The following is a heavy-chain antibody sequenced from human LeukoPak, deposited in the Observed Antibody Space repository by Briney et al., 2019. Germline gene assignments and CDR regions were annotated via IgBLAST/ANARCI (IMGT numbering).Heavy chain of an antibody. V-gene: IGHV4-34*01. Sequence: TSETLSLTCAVYGGSFSGYYWSWIRQPPGKGLEWIGEINHSGSTNYNPSLKSRVTISVDTSKNQFSLKLSSVTAADTAVYCCARDMVRGVAFSWFDPWGQGTLVTV. D-gene: IGHD3-10*01. J-gene: IGHJ5*02. CDR2: INHSGST. CDR1: GGSFSGYY. CDR3: ARDMVRGVAFSWFDP.